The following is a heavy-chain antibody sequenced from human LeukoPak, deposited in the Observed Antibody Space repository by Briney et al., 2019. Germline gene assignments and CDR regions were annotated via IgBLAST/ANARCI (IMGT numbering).Heavy chain of an antibody. Sequence: GGSLRLSCAASGFTFSSYSMNWVRQAPGKGLEWVSSISSSSSYIYYADSVKDRFTISRDNAKNSLYLQMNSLRAEDTAVYYCARDGGLIAVAGFDYWGQGTLVTVSS. J-gene: IGHJ4*02. CDR3: ARDGGLIAVAGFDY. CDR2: ISSSSSYI. D-gene: IGHD6-19*01. V-gene: IGHV3-21*01. CDR1: GFTFSSYS.